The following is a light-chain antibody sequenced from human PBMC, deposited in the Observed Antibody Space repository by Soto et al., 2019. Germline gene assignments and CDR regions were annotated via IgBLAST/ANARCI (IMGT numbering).Light chain of an antibody. J-gene: IGKJ2*03. CDR3: QQYYSYSPG. V-gene: IGKV1-8*01. Sequence: AIRMTQSPSSFSASTGDRVTITCRASQGISSYLAWYQQKPGKAPKLLIYAASTLQIGVPSRFSGSGSGTDFTLTISCLQSEDFATYYCQQYYSYSPGFGQGTKLEIK. CDR1: QGISSY. CDR2: AAS.